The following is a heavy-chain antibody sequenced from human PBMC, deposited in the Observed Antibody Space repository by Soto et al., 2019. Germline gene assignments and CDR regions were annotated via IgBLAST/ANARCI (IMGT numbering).Heavy chain of an antibody. V-gene: IGHV4-31*03. D-gene: IGHD6-19*01. CDR1: GGSISSGGYY. J-gene: IGHJ4*02. Sequence: SETLSLTCTVSGGSISSGGYYWSWIRQHPGKGLEWIGYIYYSGSTYYNPSLKSRVTISVDTSKNQFSLKLSSVTAADTAVYYFASSGWYQLYFDYWGQGTLVTVSS. CDR2: IYYSGST. CDR3: ASSGWYQLYFDY.